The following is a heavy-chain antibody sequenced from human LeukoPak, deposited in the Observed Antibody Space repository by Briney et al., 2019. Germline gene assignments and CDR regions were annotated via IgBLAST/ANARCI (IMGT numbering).Heavy chain of an antibody. J-gene: IGHJ4*02. CDR3: ARQTGSGLFILP. Sequence: ASETLSLTCTVSGGSISSRNYFWGWIRQPPGKGLEWIGSIYYSGNTYYNASLKSQVSISIDTSKNRFSLKLTSVTAADTAVYYCARQTGSGLFILPGGQGTLVTVSS. D-gene: IGHD3/OR15-3a*01. V-gene: IGHV4-39*01. CDR1: GGSISSRNYF. CDR2: IYYSGNT.